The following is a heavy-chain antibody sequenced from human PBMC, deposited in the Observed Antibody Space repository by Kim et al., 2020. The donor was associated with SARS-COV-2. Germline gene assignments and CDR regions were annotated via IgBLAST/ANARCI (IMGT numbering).Heavy chain of an antibody. CDR1: GGSVSSGSYY. V-gene: IGHV4-61*01. D-gene: IGHD6-13*01. CDR3: ASSSWYGLDAFDI. J-gene: IGHJ3*02. Sequence: SETLSLTCTVSGGSVSSGSYYWSWIRQPPGKGLEWIGYIYYSGSTNYNPSLKSRVTISVDTSKNQFSLKLSSVTAADTAVYYCASSSWYGLDAFDIWGQGTMVTVSS. CDR2: IYYSGST.